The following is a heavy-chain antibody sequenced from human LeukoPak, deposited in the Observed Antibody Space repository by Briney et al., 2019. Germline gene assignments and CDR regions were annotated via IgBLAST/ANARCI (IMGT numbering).Heavy chain of an antibody. CDR2: IYTSGST. D-gene: IGHD3-3*01. CDR1: GGSICSYY. CDR3: ARVLHDFWSGYYASRNYYYMDV. V-gene: IGHV4-4*07. J-gene: IGHJ6*03. Sequence: TASETLALTCTVSGGSICSYYWSWIRQPAGKGLEWIGRIYTSGSTNYNPSLKSRVTMSVDTSKNQFSLKLSSVTAADTAVYYCARVLHDFWSGYYASRNYYYMDVWGKGTTVTVSS.